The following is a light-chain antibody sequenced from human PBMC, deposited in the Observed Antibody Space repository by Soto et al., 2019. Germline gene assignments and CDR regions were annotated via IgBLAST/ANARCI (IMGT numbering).Light chain of an antibody. CDR1: QSVSSY. CDR2: GIS. CDR3: QQYGSSGT. V-gene: IGKV3-20*01. J-gene: IGKJ1*01. Sequence: ERVMTQSPGTLSVSPGERATLSCRASQSVSSYLAWYQQKPGQAPRLLIYGISKRATGIPDRFSGSGSGTDFTLTISRLEPEDFAVYYCQQYGSSGTFGQGTKVDIK.